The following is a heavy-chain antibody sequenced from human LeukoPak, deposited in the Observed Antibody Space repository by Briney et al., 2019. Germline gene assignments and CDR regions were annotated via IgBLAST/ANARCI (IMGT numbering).Heavy chain of an antibody. Sequence: SGGSLRLSCAASGFTFSGYSMNWVRQAPGKGLEWVSYISSSSSTISYADSVKGRFTVSRDNAKNSLYPQMNSLRDEDTAVYFCARGGYCGGATCYDYWGQGTLVTVSS. CDR2: ISSSSSTI. CDR3: ARGGYCGGATCYDY. J-gene: IGHJ4*02. CDR1: GFTFSGYS. V-gene: IGHV3-48*02. D-gene: IGHD2-21*01.